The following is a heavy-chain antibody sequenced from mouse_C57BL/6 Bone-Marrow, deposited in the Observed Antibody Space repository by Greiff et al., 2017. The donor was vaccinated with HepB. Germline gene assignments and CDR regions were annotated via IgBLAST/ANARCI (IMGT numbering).Heavy chain of an antibody. D-gene: IGHD2-4*01. CDR3: ARPYDYDEGWFAY. V-gene: IGHV5-15*01. CDR1: GFTFSDYG. J-gene: IGHJ3*01. CDR2: ISNLAYSI. Sequence: EVMLVESGGGLVQPGGSLKLSCAASGFTFSDYGMAWVRQAPRKGPEWVAFISNLAYSIYYADTVTGRFTISRENAKNTLYLEMSSLRSEDTAMYYCARPYDYDEGWFAYWGQGTLVTVSA.